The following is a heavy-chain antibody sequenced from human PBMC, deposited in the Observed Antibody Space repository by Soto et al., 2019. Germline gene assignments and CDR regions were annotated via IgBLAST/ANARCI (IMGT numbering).Heavy chain of an antibody. CDR3: ARGGSVGHDY. V-gene: IGHV1-46*01. CDR2: IIPSGGST. J-gene: IGHJ4*02. Sequence: QVLLMQSGADVKKPGASVRVSCKASGYTFTNFYMHWVRQAPGQGLEWMAMIIPSGGSTSYAQKFQGRVTLTRDTSTSTVYMELSNLRSEDTAVYYCARGGSVGHDYWGQGTLVTVSS. CDR1: GYTFTNFY. D-gene: IGHD1-26*01.